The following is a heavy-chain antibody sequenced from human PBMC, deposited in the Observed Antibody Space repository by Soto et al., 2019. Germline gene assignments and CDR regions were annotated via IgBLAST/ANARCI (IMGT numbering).Heavy chain of an antibody. V-gene: IGHV1-3*01. D-gene: IGHD3-9*01. CDR3: ATNYDILTAYRDY. CDR2: INAGNGNT. J-gene: IGHJ4*02. Sequence: GASVKVSCKASGYTFTSYAMHWVRQAPGQRLEWMGWINAGNGNTKYSQKFQGRVTITRDTSASTAYMELSSLRSEDTAVYYCATNYDILTAYRDYWGQGTLVTVSS. CDR1: GYTFTSYA.